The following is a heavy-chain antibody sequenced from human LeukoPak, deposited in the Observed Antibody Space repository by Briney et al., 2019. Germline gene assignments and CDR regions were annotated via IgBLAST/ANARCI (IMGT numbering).Heavy chain of an antibody. CDR1: GFPFTTYW. CDR2: INSDGSST. V-gene: IGHV3-74*01. J-gene: IGHJ4*02. D-gene: IGHD6-19*01. Sequence: QPGGSLRLSCAASGFPFTTYWMHWVRQAPGKGLVWVSGINSDGSSTTYADSVKGRFTISRDNAKNTLYLQMHSLRAEDTAVYYCARSSGWYDYWGQGTLVTVSS. CDR3: ARSSGWYDY.